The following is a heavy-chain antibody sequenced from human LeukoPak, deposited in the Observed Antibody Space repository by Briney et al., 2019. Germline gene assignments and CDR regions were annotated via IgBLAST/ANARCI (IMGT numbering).Heavy chain of an antibody. CDR1: GYTFTDYN. CDR2: INPNSGVT. Sequence: ASVKVSCKASGYTFTDYNMHWVRQAPGQGLEWMGWINPNSGVTKYAQQFQGRVTMNRDTSISTAYMELSRLGSDDTAVYYCATGGPVVVVAGAVRRFDYWGQGTQVTVSS. J-gene: IGHJ4*02. D-gene: IGHD2-2*01. CDR3: ATGGPVVVVAGAVRRFDY. V-gene: IGHV1-2*02.